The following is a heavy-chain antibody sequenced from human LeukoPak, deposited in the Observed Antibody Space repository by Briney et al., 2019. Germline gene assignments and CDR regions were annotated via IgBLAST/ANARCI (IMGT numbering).Heavy chain of an antibody. Sequence: SETLSLTCAVDGGSFSGYYWSWIRQPPGKGLEWIGEINHSGSTNYNPSLKSRVTISVDTSKNQFSLKLSSVTAADTAVYYCASSNSLSYYFDFWGQGTLVTVSS. V-gene: IGHV4-34*01. J-gene: IGHJ4*02. D-gene: IGHD2-21*01. CDR2: INHSGST. CDR1: GGSFSGYY. CDR3: ASSNSLSYYFDF.